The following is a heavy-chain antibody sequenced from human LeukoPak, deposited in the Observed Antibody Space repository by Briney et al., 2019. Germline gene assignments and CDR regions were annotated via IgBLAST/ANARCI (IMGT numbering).Heavy chain of an antibody. CDR1: GYSISSGYY. CDR2: LSHSGSS. CDR3: ARGRSVVVVVAATFLY. V-gene: IGHV4-38-2*02. Sequence: SETLSLTCTVSGYSISSGYYWDWIRQPPGKGLEWIGTLSHSGSSYYNPSLKSRVTISVDTSKNQFSLKLSSVTAADTAVYYCARGRSVVVVVAATFLYWGQGTLVTVSS. J-gene: IGHJ4*02. D-gene: IGHD2-15*01.